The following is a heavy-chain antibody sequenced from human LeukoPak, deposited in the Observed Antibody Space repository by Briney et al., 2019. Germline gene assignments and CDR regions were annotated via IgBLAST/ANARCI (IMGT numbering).Heavy chain of an antibody. V-gene: IGHV4-59*08. J-gene: IGHJ5*02. Sequence: KASETLSLTCTVSGDSISGFYWNWIRQPPGKGLEWIGYIYYSGSTNYNPSLKSRVTISVDTSKNQFSLKLSSVTAADTAVYYCARHGVYSSGWGTNWFDPWGQGTLVTVSS. CDR3: ARHGVYSSGWGTNWFDP. CDR2: IYYSGST. CDR1: GDSISGFY. D-gene: IGHD6-19*01.